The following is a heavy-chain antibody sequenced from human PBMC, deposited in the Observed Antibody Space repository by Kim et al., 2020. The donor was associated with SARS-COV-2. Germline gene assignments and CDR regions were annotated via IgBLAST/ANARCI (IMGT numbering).Heavy chain of an antibody. Sequence: GGSLRLSCTTSGFTFTVYAMSWVRQAPGKGLEWVSSIDGSDGTTYYVDSVKGRFTISRDDSKSTLYLWMTSLRADDTAVYYCLKGGWGWIWDHWGQGA. CDR3: LKGGWGWIWDH. D-gene: IGHD2-2*03. V-gene: IGHV3-23*01. J-gene: IGHJ4*02. CDR2: IDGSDGTT. CDR1: GFTFTVYA.